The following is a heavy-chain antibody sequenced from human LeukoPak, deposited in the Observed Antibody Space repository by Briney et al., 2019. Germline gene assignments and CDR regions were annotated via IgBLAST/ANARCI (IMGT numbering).Heavy chain of an antibody. J-gene: IGHJ3*02. CDR1: GYSFTSYW. CDR2: IDPSDSYT. D-gene: IGHD2-2*01. Sequence: GESLKISCKGSGYSFTSYWISWVRQMPGKGLEWMGRIDPSDSYTNYSPSFQGHVTISADKSISTAYLQWSSLKASDTAMYYCARLGLVPAATPYGAFDIWGQGTMVTVSS. V-gene: IGHV5-10-1*01. CDR3: ARLGLVPAATPYGAFDI.